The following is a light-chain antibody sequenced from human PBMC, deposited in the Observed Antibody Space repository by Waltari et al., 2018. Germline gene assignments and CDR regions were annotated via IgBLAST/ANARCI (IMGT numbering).Light chain of an antibody. V-gene: IGLV3-21*02. Sequence: SYVLTQPPSVLVAQGQTATITCGGKNIGYQGIQWYRQKPGQARTLVVYDDRDRPSGIPERVSCSNSGNTATLTISRVEAGDEADYYCHVWDSDTDHWVFGAGTKLTVL. CDR2: DDR. CDR3: HVWDSDTDHWV. CDR1: NIGYQG. J-gene: IGLJ3*02.